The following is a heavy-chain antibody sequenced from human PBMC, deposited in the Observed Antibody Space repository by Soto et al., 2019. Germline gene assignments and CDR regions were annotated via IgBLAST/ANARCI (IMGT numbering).Heavy chain of an antibody. V-gene: IGHV3-64*01. CDR2: ITSNGGNT. Sequence: EVQLVESGGGLVQPGGSLRLSCAASGFTFSSYAMHWVRQAPGKGLEYVSDITSNGGNTDYASSVKGRFTISRDNSKNTLYLQMGSLRAEDMAVYYCVRRIPFGYGMDVWGQGTTVTVSS. J-gene: IGHJ6*02. CDR1: GFTFSSYA. CDR3: VRRIPFGYGMDV. D-gene: IGHD2-21*01.